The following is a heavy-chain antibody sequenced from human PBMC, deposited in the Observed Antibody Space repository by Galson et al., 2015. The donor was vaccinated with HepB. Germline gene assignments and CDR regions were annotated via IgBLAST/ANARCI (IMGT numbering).Heavy chain of an antibody. D-gene: IGHD1-1*01. J-gene: IGHJ2*01. CDR2: IIPILGIA. CDR3: ARHDWRINDHWYFDL. CDR1: GGTFSSYT. V-gene: IGHV1-69*02. Sequence: SVKVSCKASGGTFSSYTISWVRQAPGQGLEWMGRIIPILGIANYAQKFQGRVTITADKSTSTAYMELSSLRSEDTAVYYCARHDWRINDHWYFDLWGRGTLVTVSS.